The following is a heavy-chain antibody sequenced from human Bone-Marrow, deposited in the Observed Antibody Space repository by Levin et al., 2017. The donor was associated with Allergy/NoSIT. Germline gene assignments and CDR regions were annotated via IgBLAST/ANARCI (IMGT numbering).Heavy chain of an antibody. CDR2: IYYDGKNE. CDR1: GFPFSDYG. CDR3: ARDLSRTQDPWGVDY. D-gene: IGHD6-13*01. V-gene: IGHV3-33*01. Sequence: GGSLRLSCAASGFPFSDYGMHWVRQAPGKGLEWVSFIYYDGKNEYYGDSVKGRFTISRDNSKNTLYLQMNSLRGEDTALYYCARDLSRTQDPWGVDYWGQGTLVTVST. J-gene: IGHJ4*02.